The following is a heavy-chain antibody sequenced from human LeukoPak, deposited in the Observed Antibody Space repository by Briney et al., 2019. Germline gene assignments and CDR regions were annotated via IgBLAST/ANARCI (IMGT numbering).Heavy chain of an antibody. Sequence: GGSLRLSCAVSKFTFSSYTINWVRQAPGRGLEWVSSIISSVIYIYYADSVKGRLTLSRDNAKNSLYLEMNSLRAKDTAVYYCARDEYSSGWYLGQGTLVTVSS. V-gene: IGHV3-21*01. CDR2: IISSVIYI. D-gene: IGHD6-19*01. CDR1: KFTFSSYT. CDR3: ARDEYSSGWY. J-gene: IGHJ4*02.